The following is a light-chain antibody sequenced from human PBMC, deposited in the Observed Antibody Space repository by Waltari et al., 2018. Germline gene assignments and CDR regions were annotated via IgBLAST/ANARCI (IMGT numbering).Light chain of an antibody. Sequence: DIQMTQSPSSLSAPVGDRVTITCRAGQKINGYLNWYQHKPGKAPKLLFYGASNLQTGVPSRFSGSESGTDFTLTINSLQPEDFATYFCQQTYSTPGITFGQGTRLEI. CDR3: QQTYSTPGIT. J-gene: IGKJ5*01. V-gene: IGKV1-39*01. CDR2: GAS. CDR1: QKINGY.